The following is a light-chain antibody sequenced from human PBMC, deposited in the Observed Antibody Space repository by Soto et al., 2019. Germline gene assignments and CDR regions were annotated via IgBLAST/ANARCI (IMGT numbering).Light chain of an antibody. CDR3: QQYNNWPPA. CDR1: QSVSSN. CDR2: GAS. V-gene: IGKV3-15*01. J-gene: IGKJ5*01. Sequence: EIVMTQSPATLSVSPGERATLSCRASQSVSSNLAWYQQKPGQAPRLLIYGASTRATGIPARFSGSGSGPEFTLTITSLQSEDFAVHYCQQYNNWPPAFGQGTRLEIK.